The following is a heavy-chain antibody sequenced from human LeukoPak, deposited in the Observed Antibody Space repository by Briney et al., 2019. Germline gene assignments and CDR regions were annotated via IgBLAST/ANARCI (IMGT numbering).Heavy chain of an antibody. CDR3: AKQDIAVVPASFFFKTEFDF. J-gene: IGHJ4*02. CDR2: ISNSGDYT. D-gene: IGHD2-2*01. CDR1: GFPFSNYA. V-gene: IGHV3-23*01. Sequence: GGSLRLSCAASGFPFSNYAMSWVRQAPGKGPEWVSAISNSGDYTYYADSVKGRFTISRDNSKNTLYLQMNTLRAEDTAVYYCAKQDIAVVPASFFFKTEFDFWGQGALVIVSS.